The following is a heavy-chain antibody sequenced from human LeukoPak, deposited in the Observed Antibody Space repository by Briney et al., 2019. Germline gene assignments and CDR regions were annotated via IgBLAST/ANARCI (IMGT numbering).Heavy chain of an antibody. V-gene: IGHV1-8*01. CDR2: MNPNSGNT. CDR3: ARGLRPTYYSSSELFDY. CDR1: GYTFTSYD. Sequence: ASVKVSCKASGYTFTSYDINWVRQATGQGLEWMGWMNPNSGNTGYAQKFQGRVTMTRNTSISTAYMELSSLRSEDTAVYYCARGLRPTYYSSSELFDYSGQGTLVTVSS. J-gene: IGHJ4*02. D-gene: IGHD6-6*01.